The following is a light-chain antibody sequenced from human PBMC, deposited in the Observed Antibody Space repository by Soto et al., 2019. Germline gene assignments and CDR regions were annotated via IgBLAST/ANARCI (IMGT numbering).Light chain of an antibody. J-gene: IGKJ5*01. CDR1: QSVRRY. CDR2: DAS. Sequence: EIVLTQSPATLSLSPGERATLSCRASQSVRRYLAWYQQKPGQAPRLLIYDASTRANGIPVRFSGSGSETDLTLTITSLEPEDFAVYSCQQRNNWHPITFGQGTRLEIK. CDR3: QQRNNWHPIT. V-gene: IGKV3-11*01.